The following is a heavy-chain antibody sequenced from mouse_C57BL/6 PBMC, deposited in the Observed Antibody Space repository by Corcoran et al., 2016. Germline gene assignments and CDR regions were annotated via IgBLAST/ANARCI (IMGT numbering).Heavy chain of an antibody. Sequence: EVQLQQSGPELVKPGASVKISCKASGYTFTDYYMNWVKQSHGKSLEWIGDINPNNGGTSYNQKFKGKATLTVDKSSSTAYMELRSLTSEESAVYYGAREGIYDGSRFAYWGQGTLVTVSA. J-gene: IGHJ3*01. CDR1: GYTFTDYY. D-gene: IGHD2-3*01. CDR3: AREGIYDGSRFAY. V-gene: IGHV1-26*01. CDR2: INPNNGGT.